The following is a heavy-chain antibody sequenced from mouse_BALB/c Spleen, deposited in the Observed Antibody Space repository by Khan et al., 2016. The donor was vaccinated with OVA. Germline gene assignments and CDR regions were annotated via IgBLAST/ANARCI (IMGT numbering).Heavy chain of an antibody. CDR2: ISYSGNT. Sequence: EVVLVESGPGLVKPSQSLSLTCTVTGYSITSDYAWNWIRQFPGNKLEWMGYISYSGNTKYNPSLKSRISITRDTSENQFFLQLNSVTIEDTATYYCARIYGGDFDYWGQGTTLTVSS. D-gene: IGHD1-1*01. CDR1: GYSITSDYA. J-gene: IGHJ2*01. V-gene: IGHV3-2*02. CDR3: ARIYGGDFDY.